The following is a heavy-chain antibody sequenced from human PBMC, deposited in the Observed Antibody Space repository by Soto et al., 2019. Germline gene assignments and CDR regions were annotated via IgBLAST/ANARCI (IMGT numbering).Heavy chain of an antibody. D-gene: IGHD6-13*01. V-gene: IGHV4-4*02. CDR2: IYHSGST. Sequence: SETLSLTCAFSGGSISSSNWWSWVRQPPGKGLEWIGEIYHSGSTNYNPSLKSRVTISVDKSKNQFSLKLSSVTAADTAVYYCARDIAAAGAGDYYYGMDVWGQGTTVTVSS. CDR1: GGSISSSNW. CDR3: ARDIAAAGAGDYYYGMDV. J-gene: IGHJ6*02.